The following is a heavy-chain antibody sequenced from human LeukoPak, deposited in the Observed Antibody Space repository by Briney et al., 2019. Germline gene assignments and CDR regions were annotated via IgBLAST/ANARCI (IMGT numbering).Heavy chain of an antibody. CDR3: ARDEGIAARPVDY. J-gene: IGHJ4*02. V-gene: IGHV3-21*01. CDR2: ISSSSSYI. D-gene: IGHD6-6*01. Sequence: GRSLRLSCAASGFTFSSYAMHWVRQAPGKGLEWVSSISSSSSYIYYADSVKGRFTISRDNAKNSLYLQMNSLRAEDTAVYYCARDEGIAARPVDYWGQGTLVTVSS. CDR1: GFTFSSYA.